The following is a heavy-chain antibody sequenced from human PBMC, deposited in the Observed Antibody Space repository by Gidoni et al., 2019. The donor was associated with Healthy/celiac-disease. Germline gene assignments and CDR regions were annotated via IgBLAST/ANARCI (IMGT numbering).Heavy chain of an antibody. CDR3: ARETVLMVRYYYGMDV. CDR1: CGSISSGSYY. Sequence: QVQLQESGPGLVTPSQTLSLTCTVSCGSISSGSYYWSWIRQPAGKGLEWIGRIYTSGSTNYNPSLKSRVTISVDTSKNQFSLKLSSVTAADTAVYYCARETVLMVRYYYGMDVWGQGTTVTVSS. J-gene: IGHJ6*02. D-gene: IGHD2-8*01. CDR2: IYTSGST. V-gene: IGHV4-61*02.